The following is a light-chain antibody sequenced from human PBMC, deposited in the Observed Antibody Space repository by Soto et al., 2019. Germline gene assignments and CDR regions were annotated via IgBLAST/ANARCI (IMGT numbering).Light chain of an antibody. CDR1: QSVSSN. CDR2: GAS. Sequence: EIVMTHSQATLSVSPGERATLSSRASQSVSSNLAWYQQKPGQAPRLLIYGASTRATGIPARFSGSGSGTEFTLTISSLQSEDFAVYYCQQYNNWPPVTFGQGTKVDIK. V-gene: IGKV3-15*01. CDR3: QQYNNWPPVT. J-gene: IGKJ1*01.